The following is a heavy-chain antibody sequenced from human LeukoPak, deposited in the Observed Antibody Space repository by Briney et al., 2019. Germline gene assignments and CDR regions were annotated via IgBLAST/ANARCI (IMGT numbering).Heavy chain of an antibody. CDR2: INSDGSRT. CDR3: TTNGITMIVGQEGIFDY. CDR1: GFTFSSYW. D-gene: IGHD3-22*01. Sequence: GGSLRLSCAASGFTFSSYWMHWVRQAPGKGLVWVSRINSDGSRTSYADSVKGRFTTSRGTAKNTLYLKLNRLRAEDTAVYYCTTNGITMIVGQEGIFDYWGQGTLVTVSS. J-gene: IGHJ4*02. V-gene: IGHV3-74*01.